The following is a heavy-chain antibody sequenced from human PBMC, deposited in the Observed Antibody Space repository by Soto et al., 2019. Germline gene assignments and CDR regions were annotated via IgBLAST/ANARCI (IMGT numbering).Heavy chain of an antibody. CDR1: GDTFSSYA. J-gene: IGHJ4*02. CDR2: IIPIFGTA. Sequence: QVQLVQSGAEVKKPGSSVKVSCKASGDTFSSYAISWVRQAPGQGLEWMGGIIPIFGTANYAQKFQGRVTITADESTSTAYMELSSLRSEDTAVYYCARGPPGITMVRADFDYWGQGTLVTVSS. D-gene: IGHD3-10*01. CDR3: ARGPPGITMVRADFDY. V-gene: IGHV1-69*01.